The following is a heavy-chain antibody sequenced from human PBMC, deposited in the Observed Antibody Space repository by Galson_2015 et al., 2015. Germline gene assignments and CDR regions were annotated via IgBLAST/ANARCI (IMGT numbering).Heavy chain of an antibody. CDR2: INHSGST. CDR3: AREFRSGSYFEAFDI. CDR1: GGSISSSSYY. V-gene: IGHV4-39*07. J-gene: IGHJ3*02. Sequence: SETLSLTCTVSGGSISSSSYYWGWIRQPPGKGLEWIGEINHSGSTNYNPSLKSRVTISVDTSKNQFSLKLSSVTAADTAVYYCAREFRSGSYFEAFDIWGQGTMVTVSS. D-gene: IGHD1-26*01.